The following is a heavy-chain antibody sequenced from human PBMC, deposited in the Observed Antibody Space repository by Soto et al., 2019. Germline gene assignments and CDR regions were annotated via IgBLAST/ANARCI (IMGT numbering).Heavy chain of an antibody. D-gene: IGHD5-12*01. CDR2: MHYTGFS. CDR1: GDSVTSHY. V-gene: IGHV4-59*02. J-gene: IGHJ3*02. CDR3: ARGPYELYSGYDLGSAFDI. Sequence: SETLSLTCSFTGDSVTSHYLTWIRQSPEKGLEWIGYMHYTGFSHYNPSLKSRLTISVDRSKNQFTLQLTSVTVEDTAVYYCARGPYELYSGYDLGSAFDIWGQGTMVTVSS.